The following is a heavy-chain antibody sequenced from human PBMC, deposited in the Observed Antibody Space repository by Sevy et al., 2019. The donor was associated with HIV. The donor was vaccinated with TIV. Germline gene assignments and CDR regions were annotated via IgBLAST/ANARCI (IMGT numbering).Heavy chain of an antibody. CDR2: INTIGST. D-gene: IGHD7-27*01. CDR3: ARSNWVTATNGFSKSYYFDY. CDR1: GDSFSSYF. V-gene: IGHV4-4*07. J-gene: IGHJ4*02. Sequence: SETLSLTCTVSGDSFSSYFWAWIRQPAGKGLEWIGRINTIGSTNYNPPLKSPVTMSVDTSNSQFSLKVTSLTAADTAIYFCARSNWVTATNGFSKSYYFDYWGQGSLVTVSS.